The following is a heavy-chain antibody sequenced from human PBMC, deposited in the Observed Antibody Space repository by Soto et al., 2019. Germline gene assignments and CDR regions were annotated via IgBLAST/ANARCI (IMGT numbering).Heavy chain of an antibody. CDR3: TTTTRTVDGEIAAAGIGEAGDY. CDR2: IKSKTDGGTT. CDR1: GFTFSNAW. D-gene: IGHD6-13*01. Sequence: EVQLVESGGGLVKPGGSLRLSCAASGFTFSNAWMNWVRQAPGKGLEWVGRIKSKTDGGTTDYAAPVKGRFTISRDDSKNTLYLQMNSLKTEDTAVYYCTTTTRTVDGEIAAAGIGEAGDYWGQGTLVTVSS. J-gene: IGHJ4*02. V-gene: IGHV3-15*07.